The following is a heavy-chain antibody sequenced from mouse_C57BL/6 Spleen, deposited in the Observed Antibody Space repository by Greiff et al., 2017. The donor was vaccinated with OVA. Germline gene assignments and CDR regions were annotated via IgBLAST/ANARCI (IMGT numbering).Heavy chain of an antibody. J-gene: IGHJ3*01. V-gene: IGHV1-74*01. CDR2: IHPSDSDT. D-gene: IGHD2-5*01. Sequence: VQLQQPGAELVKPGASVKVSCKASGYTFTSYWMHWVKQRPGQGLEWIGRIHPSDSDTNYNQKFKGKATLTADKSSSTAYMQLSSLISEGSAVYYWAMSGSNYVSFAYWGQGTLVTVSA. CDR1: GYTFTSYW. CDR3: AMSGSNYVSFAY.